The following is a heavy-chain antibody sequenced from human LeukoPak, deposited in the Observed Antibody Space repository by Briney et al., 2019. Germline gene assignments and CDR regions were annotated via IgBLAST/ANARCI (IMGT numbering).Heavy chain of an antibody. CDR1: GFTFSSYA. CDR2: ISGSGGST. J-gene: IGHJ4*02. CDR3: AKDFYDILTGYYTHFDY. Sequence: PGGSLRLSCAASGFTFSSYAMSWVRQAPGKGLEWVSAISGSGGSTYYADSVKGRFTIPRDNSKNTLYLQMNSLRAEDTAVYYCAKDFYDILTGYYTHFDYWGQGTLVTVSS. V-gene: IGHV3-23*01. D-gene: IGHD3-9*01.